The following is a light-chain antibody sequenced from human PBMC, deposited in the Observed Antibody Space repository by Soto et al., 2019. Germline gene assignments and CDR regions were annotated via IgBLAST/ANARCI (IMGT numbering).Light chain of an antibody. Sequence: IVLTQSPATLSLSPKEGATLSCRASQSVSSYLAWYQQKPGQAPRLLIYDASNRATGIPDRFSGSGSGTDFTLTISRPEPEDFAGYYCQQYGSSPACGQGTKVDIK. V-gene: IGKV3-20*01. CDR2: DAS. CDR1: QSVSSY. J-gene: IGKJ1*01. CDR3: QQYGSSPA.